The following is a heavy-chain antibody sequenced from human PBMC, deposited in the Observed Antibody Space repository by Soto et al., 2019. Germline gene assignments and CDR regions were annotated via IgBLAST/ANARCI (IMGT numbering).Heavy chain of an antibody. D-gene: IGHD5-18*01. V-gene: IGHV4-59*12. Sequence: PSETLSLTCTVSGGSIHSFYWSWIRQPPGKGLEWIGYVFYNGITTYNPSLQSRVTISVDTSKNHFSLKLRSMIAADAAIYFCARIKRGYSYGSIIDYWGRGTLVTVSS. CDR1: GGSIHSFY. J-gene: IGHJ4*02. CDR2: VFYNGIT. CDR3: ARIKRGYSYGSIIDY.